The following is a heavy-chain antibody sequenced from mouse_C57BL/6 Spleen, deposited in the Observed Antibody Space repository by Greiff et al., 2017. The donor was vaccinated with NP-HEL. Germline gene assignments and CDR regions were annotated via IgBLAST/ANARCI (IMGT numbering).Heavy chain of an antibody. CDR1: GYTFTTYP. V-gene: IGHV1-47*01. CDR2: FYPYNDDT. D-gene: IGHD1-1*01. Sequence: QVQLQQSGAELVKPGASVKMSCKASGYTFTTYPIEWMKQNHGKSLEWIGNFYPYNDDTKYNEKFKGKATLTVEKSSSTVYLELSRLTSDDSAVYYCARSHYYGSSYWYFDVWGTGTTVTVSS. CDR3: ARSHYYGSSYWYFDV. J-gene: IGHJ1*03.